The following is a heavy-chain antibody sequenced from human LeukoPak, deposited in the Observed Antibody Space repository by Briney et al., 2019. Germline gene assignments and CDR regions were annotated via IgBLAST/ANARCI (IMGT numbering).Heavy chain of an antibody. D-gene: IGHD3-9*01. Sequence: SVKVSCKASGGTFSSYAISWVRQDPGQGLEWMGGIIPIFGTANYAQKFQGRVTITADESTSTAYMELRSLRSEDTAVYFCARDTDYDILSYWGQGTLVTVSS. CDR1: GGTFSSYA. J-gene: IGHJ4*02. CDR2: IIPIFGTA. V-gene: IGHV1-69*13. CDR3: ARDTDYDILSY.